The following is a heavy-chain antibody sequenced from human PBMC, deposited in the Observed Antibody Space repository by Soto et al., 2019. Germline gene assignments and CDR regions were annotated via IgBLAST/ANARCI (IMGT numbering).Heavy chain of an antibody. D-gene: IGHD6-19*01. CDR1: GFTFSRYG. V-gene: IGHV3-30*18. J-gene: IGHJ4*01. Sequence: LRLSCVDSGFTFSRYGIHWVRQAPGKGLEWVAVVSSDGNTKYYSDSVKGRFTISRDNSKNTLYLQMDRVRPEDTAVYYCAKEIAVAGDLDYWGHGTLVTVSS. CDR2: VSSDGNTK. CDR3: AKEIAVAGDLDY.